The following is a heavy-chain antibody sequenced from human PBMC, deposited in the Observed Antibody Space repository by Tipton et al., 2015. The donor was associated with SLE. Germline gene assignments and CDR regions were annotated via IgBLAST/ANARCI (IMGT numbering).Heavy chain of an antibody. CDR3: ARRGSWGSRDYWFDP. Sequence: QSGPEVKKPGESLKISCKGSGYSFTSYWIGWVRQMPGKGLEWMGIIYPGDSDTRYSPPFQGQVTISADKSISTAYLQWSSLKASDTAMYYCARRGSWGSRDYWFDPWGQGTLVTVSS. D-gene: IGHD7-27*01. CDR2: IYPGDSDT. CDR1: GYSFTSYW. J-gene: IGHJ5*02. V-gene: IGHV5-51*01.